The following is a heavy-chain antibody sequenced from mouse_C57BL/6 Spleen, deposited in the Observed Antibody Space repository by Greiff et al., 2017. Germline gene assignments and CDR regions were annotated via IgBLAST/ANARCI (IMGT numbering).Heavy chain of an antibody. D-gene: IGHD2-5*01. CDR2: IYPSDSET. J-gene: IGHJ3*01. V-gene: IGHV1-61*01. CDR3: ARRDYSNSWFAY. CDR1: GYTFTSYW. Sequence: VKLQQPGAELVRPGSSVKLSCKASGYTFTSYWMDWVKQRPGQGLEWIGNIYPSDSETHYNQKFKDKATLTVDKSSSTAYMQLSSLTSEDSAVYYCARRDYSNSWFAYWGQGTLVTVSA.